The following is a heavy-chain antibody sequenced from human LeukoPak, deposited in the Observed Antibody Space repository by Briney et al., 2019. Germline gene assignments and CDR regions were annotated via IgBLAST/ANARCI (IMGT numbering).Heavy chain of an antibody. CDR2: IKEDGSDQ. Sequence: GGSLRLSCAASGFIFSTYWVNWVRQAPGKGLEWVANIKEDGSDQRYVDSVKGRFTISRDSAKNSMYLQMNSLRAEDTAVYYCARHDPTLPGYYYGMDVWGQGTTVTVSS. CDR3: ARHDPTLPGYYYGMDV. J-gene: IGHJ6*02. V-gene: IGHV3-7*02. CDR1: GFIFSTYW.